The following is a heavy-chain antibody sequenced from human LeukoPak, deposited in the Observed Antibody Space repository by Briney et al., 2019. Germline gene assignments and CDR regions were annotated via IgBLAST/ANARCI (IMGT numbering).Heavy chain of an antibody. Sequence: AGGSLRLSCAASGFTFSSYSTNWVRQAPGKGLEWVSSISSSSSYIYYADSVKGRFTISRDNAKNSLYLQMNSLRADDTAVYYCAKDILAAGLFFDYWGQGILVTVSS. CDR3: AKDILAAGLFFDY. D-gene: IGHD6-13*01. CDR1: GFTFSSYS. CDR2: ISSSSSYI. J-gene: IGHJ4*02. V-gene: IGHV3-21*04.